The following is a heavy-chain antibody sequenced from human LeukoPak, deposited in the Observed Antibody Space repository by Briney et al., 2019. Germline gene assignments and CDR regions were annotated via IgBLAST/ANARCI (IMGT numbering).Heavy chain of an antibody. D-gene: IGHD3-10*01. Sequence: GASVKVSCKASGYTFTSYGISWVRQAPGQGLEWMGWISAYNGNTNYAQKLQGRVTMTTDTSTSTAYMELRSLRSDDTAAYYRARDILAYGSGSSLDYWGQGTLVTVSS. CDR1: GYTFTSYG. J-gene: IGHJ4*02. CDR2: ISAYNGNT. V-gene: IGHV1-18*01. CDR3: ARDILAYGSGSSLDY.